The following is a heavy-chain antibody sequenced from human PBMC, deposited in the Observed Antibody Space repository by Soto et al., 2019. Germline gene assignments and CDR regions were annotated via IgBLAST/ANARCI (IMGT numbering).Heavy chain of an antibody. CDR2: ISGSGGIT. Sequence: EVQLLESGGGLVQPGGSLRLSCATSGFTFSSYAMAWVREAPGKGLEGVSAISGSGGITYHAASVKGRFSISRDNSRNMLYLQMNSLGADDTAVYYCAMAAHYDFWSGYYYMDVWGIGTTVTVSS. D-gene: IGHD3-3*01. J-gene: IGHJ6*03. CDR3: AMAAHYDFWSGYYYMDV. CDR1: GFTFSSYA. V-gene: IGHV3-23*01.